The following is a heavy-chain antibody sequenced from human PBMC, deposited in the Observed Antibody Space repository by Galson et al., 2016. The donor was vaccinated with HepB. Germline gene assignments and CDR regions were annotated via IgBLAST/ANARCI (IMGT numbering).Heavy chain of an antibody. J-gene: IGHJ1*01. CDR2: IYSGGQT. Sequence: SLRLSCAASGFSVSSHYVSWVRQAPGEGLEWVSIIYSGGQTYYAASVKGRFTISRDSSKHTLYLQMDSLRAEDTAVYYCATDHGPSGWLNWGQGTLVTVSS. CDR3: ATDHGPSGWLN. V-gene: IGHV3-53*01. D-gene: IGHD6-19*01. CDR1: GFSVSSHY.